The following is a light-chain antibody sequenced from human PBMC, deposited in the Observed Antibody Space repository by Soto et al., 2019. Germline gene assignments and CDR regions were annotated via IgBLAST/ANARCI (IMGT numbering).Light chain of an antibody. CDR1: SSDLGIYNY. CDR2: EVS. J-gene: IGLJ1*01. Sequence: QSALTQPASVSGSPGQSITISCTGTSSDLGIYNYVSWYQHHPGKAPKLMIYEVSDRPSGVSNRFSGSKSGNTASLTISGLQAEDEADYYCRSYTSSSSYVFGTGTKLTVL. CDR3: RSYTSSSSYV. V-gene: IGLV2-14*01.